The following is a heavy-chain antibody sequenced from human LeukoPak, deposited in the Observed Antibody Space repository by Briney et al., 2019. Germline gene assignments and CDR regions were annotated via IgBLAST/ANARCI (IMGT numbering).Heavy chain of an antibody. CDR1: GGSFSGYY. Sequence: SETLSLTCAVYGGSFSGYYWSWIRQPPGKGLEWIEEINHGGSTNYNPSLKSRVTISVDTSKNQFSLKLSSVTAADTAVYYCARTISYWSLRYFDWFDYWGQGTLVTVSS. CDR3: ARTISYWSLRYFDWFDY. V-gene: IGHV4-34*01. D-gene: IGHD3-9*01. CDR2: INHGGST. J-gene: IGHJ4*02.